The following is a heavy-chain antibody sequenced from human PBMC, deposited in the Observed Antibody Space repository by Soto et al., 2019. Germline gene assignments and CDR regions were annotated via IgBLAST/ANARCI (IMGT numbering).Heavy chain of an antibody. CDR2: ISYDGSNK. CDR1: GFTFSSYA. D-gene: IGHD5-12*01. Sequence: QVQLVESGGGVVQPGRSLRLSCAASGFTFSSYAMHWVRQAPGKGLEWVAVISYDGSNKYYADSVKGRFTISRDNSKNTLDLQMNSLRAEDTAVYYCAREGYSGYDFLYGMDVWGQGTTVTVSS. V-gene: IGHV3-30-3*01. J-gene: IGHJ6*02. CDR3: AREGYSGYDFLYGMDV.